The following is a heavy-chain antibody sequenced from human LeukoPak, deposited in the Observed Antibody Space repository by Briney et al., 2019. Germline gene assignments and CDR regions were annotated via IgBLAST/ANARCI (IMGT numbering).Heavy chain of an antibody. D-gene: IGHD5-24*01. CDR1: GFTFSSYA. CDR2: ISGSGGST. CDR3: ARDGGDGYNPIDY. Sequence: QAGGSLRLSCAASGFTFSSYAMSWVRQAPGQGLEWVSAISGSGGSTYYADSVKGRFTISRDNSKNTLYLQMNSLRAEDTAMYYCARDGGDGYNPIDYWGQGTLVTVSS. V-gene: IGHV3-23*01. J-gene: IGHJ4*02.